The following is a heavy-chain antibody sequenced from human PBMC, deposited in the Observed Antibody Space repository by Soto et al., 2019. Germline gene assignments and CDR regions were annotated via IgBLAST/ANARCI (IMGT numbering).Heavy chain of an antibody. Sequence: EVQLLESGGGLVQPGGSLRLSCAASGFTFSSYAMSWVSQAPGKGLEWVSAISGSGGSTYYADSVKGRFTISRDNSKNTLYLQMNRLRAEDTAVYYCAKVKWRLQQQLALDYWGQGTLVTVSS. CDR3: AKVKWRLQQQLALDY. CDR1: GFTFSSYA. J-gene: IGHJ4*02. CDR2: ISGSGGST. V-gene: IGHV3-23*01. D-gene: IGHD6-13*01.